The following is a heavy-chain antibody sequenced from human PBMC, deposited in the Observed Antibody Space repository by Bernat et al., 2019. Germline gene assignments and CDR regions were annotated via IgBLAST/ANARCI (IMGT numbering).Heavy chain of an antibody. CDR3: ARDVDVGGSFEAGPTPANFDY. Sequence: QVQLVQSGAEVKKPGASVKVSCKAPGYTFTSYGISWVRQAPGQGLEWMGWISAYNGNTNYAQKLQGRVTMTTDTSTSTAYMELRSLRSDDTAVYYCARDVDVGGSFEAGPTPANFDYWGQGTLVTVSS. CDR2: ISAYNGNT. J-gene: IGHJ4*02. D-gene: IGHD1-26*01. CDR1: GYTFTSYG. V-gene: IGHV1-18*01.